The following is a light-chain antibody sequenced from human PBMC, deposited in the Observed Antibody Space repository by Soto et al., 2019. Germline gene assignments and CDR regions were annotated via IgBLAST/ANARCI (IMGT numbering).Light chain of an antibody. V-gene: IGKV1D-13*01. CDR2: DAS. CDR1: QGIARA. Sequence: AIRLTQSPSSLSATVGDSVTITCWASQGIARALAWYQQKPGKAPKLLIYDASSLESGVPSRFSGSGYVTDFTLTIPSLQPEDFATYYCQQFSNSPLSFGGGTKVEIK. CDR3: QQFSNSPLS. J-gene: IGKJ4*01.